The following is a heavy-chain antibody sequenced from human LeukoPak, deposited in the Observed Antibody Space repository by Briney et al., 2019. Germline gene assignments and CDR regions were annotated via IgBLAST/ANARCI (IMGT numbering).Heavy chain of an antibody. CDR1: GFTFDDYA. CDR3: AKDAGSGWYGSFDY. CDR2: ISWDGGST. Sequence: PGGSLRLSCAASGFTFDDYAMHWVRQAPGKGLEWVSLISWDGGSTYYADSVKGRFTISRDNSKNSLYLQMNSLRAEDTALYYCAKDAGSGWYGSFDYWGQGTLVTVSS. V-gene: IGHV3-43D*03. D-gene: IGHD6-19*01. J-gene: IGHJ4*02.